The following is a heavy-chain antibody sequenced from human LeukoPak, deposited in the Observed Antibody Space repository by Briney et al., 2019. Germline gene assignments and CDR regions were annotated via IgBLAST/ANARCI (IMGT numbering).Heavy chain of an antibody. J-gene: IGHJ3*02. CDR1: GGTFSSYT. CDR3: ASPGRDYYYDSSGYYYAGDAFDI. D-gene: IGHD3-22*01. Sequence: SVKVSCKASGGTFSSYTISWVRQAPGQGLEWMGRIIPILGIANYAQKFQGRVTNTADKSTSTAYMELSSLRSEDTAVYYCASPGRDYYYDSSGYYYAGDAFDIWGQGTMVTVSS. V-gene: IGHV1-69*02. CDR2: IIPILGIA.